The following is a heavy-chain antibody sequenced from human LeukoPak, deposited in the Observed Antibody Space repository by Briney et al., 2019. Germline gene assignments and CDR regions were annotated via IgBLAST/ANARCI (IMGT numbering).Heavy chain of an antibody. CDR1: GFTVSGNY. CDR2: IYTAGTT. J-gene: IGHJ4*02. Sequence: GGSLRLSCEASGFTVSGNYMSWVRQAPGKGLEWVSVIYTAGTTYNADSVKGRFTISRDKSKNTLYLQMNTLRAEDTAVYFCAGGNTWPGLSYWGQGTLLTVSS. V-gene: IGHV3-53*01. CDR3: AGGNTWPGLSY. D-gene: IGHD6-25*01.